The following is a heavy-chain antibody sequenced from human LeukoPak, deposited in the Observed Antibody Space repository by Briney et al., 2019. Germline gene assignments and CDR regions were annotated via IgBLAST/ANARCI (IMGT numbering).Heavy chain of an antibody. CDR3: ARNYYDRSDAFDI. J-gene: IGHJ3*02. V-gene: IGHV1-8*01. CDR2: INPIIGNT. CDR1: GYTFTSYA. Sequence: ASVKVSCKASGYTFTSYAINWVRQATGQGLEWMGWINPIIGNTGYAQKFQGRVTITRNTSISTAYMELSSVRSEDTAVYYCARNYYDRSDAFDIWGQGTMVTVSS. D-gene: IGHD3-22*01.